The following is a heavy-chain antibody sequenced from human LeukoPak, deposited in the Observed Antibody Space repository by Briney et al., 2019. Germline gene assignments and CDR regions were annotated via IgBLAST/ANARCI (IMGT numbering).Heavy chain of an antibody. CDR2: INHSGRI. V-gene: IGHV4-34*01. CDR3: ARDYDFNYGMDV. D-gene: IGHD3-3*01. J-gene: IGHJ6*02. CDR1: GGSFSGYY. Sequence: PSETLSLTCAVYGGSFSGYYWSWIRQPPGKGLEWIGEINHSGRINCNPSLKSRVTISVHTSKNQFSLKLSSVTAADTAVYYCARDYDFNYGMDVWGQGTTVTVSS.